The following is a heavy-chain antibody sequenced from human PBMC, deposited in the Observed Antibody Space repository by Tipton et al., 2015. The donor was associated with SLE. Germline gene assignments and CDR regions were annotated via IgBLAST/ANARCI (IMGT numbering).Heavy chain of an antibody. J-gene: IGHJ6*02. V-gene: IGHV4-38-2*02. Sequence: TLSLTCAVSGYSISSGYYWGWIRQPPGKGLEWIGSIYHSGSTYYNPSLKSRVTISVDTSKNQFSLKLSSVTAADTAVYYCARDRFRGQDGMDVWGQGTTVTVSS. CDR3: ARDRFRGQDGMDV. CDR2: IYHSGST. D-gene: IGHD3-10*01. CDR1: GYSISSGYY.